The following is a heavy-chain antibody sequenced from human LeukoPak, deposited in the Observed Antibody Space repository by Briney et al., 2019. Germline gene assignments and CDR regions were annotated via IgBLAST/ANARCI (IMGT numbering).Heavy chain of an antibody. CDR1: GFTFSNYA. D-gene: IGHD6-13*01. J-gene: IGHJ4*02. V-gene: IGHV3-23*01. CDR2: ISGLGGST. CDR3: ARDVEARISAAGTFDY. Sequence: GGSLRLSCAASGFTFSNYAMSWGRQAPGKGLEWVSVISGLGGSTYYADSVKGRFAISRDNSKSTLWLQMNSLRADDTAIYYCARDVEARISAAGTFDYWGQGSLVTVSS.